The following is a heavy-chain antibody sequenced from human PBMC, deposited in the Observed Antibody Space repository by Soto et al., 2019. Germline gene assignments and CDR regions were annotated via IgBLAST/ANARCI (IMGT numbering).Heavy chain of an antibody. D-gene: IGHD3-3*01. J-gene: IGHJ4*02. Sequence: SVKDSCKASGGTLSSYINYPINWVRQSPGQGLEWMGGIVPNVGTVNYAQKFQGRVTITADKSTGTAYMELSSLRSEDTALYYCARRDTSGFLRYFDNCGQGTQVTVS. CDR2: IVPNVGTV. CDR3: ARRDTSGFLRYFDN. CDR1: GGTLSSYINYP. V-gene: IGHV1-69*06.